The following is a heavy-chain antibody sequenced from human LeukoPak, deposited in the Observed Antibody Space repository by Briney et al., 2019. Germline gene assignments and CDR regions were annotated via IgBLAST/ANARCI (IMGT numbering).Heavy chain of an antibody. J-gene: IGHJ4*02. CDR2: INPNSGGT. D-gene: IGHD3-22*01. V-gene: IGHV1-2*02. CDR1: GYTFTVYY. Sequence: GASVKVSCKASGYTFTVYYMHWVRQAPGQGLEWMGWINPNSGGTNYAQKFQGRVTMTRDTSISTAYMDLSRLRSDDTAVYYCARNFYFGSSGYYHYWGQGTLVTVSS. CDR3: ARNFYFGSSGYYHY.